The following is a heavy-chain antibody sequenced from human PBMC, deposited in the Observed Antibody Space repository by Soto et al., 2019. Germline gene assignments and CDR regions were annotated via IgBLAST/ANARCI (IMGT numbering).Heavy chain of an antibody. D-gene: IGHD1-26*01. CDR1: GFTFGSYG. J-gene: IGHJ6*02. CDR3: AKDRPSGSRPYYSGMDV. V-gene: IGHV3-30*18. Sequence: QVQLVESGGGVVQPGRSLRLSCAASGFTFGSYGMHWVRQAPGKGLEWVAVISYDGSNKYYADSVKGRFTISRDNSKNTLYLQMNSLRAEDTAVYYCAKDRPSGSRPYYSGMDVWGQGTTVTVSS. CDR2: ISYDGSNK.